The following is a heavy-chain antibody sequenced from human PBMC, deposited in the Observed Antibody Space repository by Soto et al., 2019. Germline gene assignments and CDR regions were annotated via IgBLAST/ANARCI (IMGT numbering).Heavy chain of an antibody. CDR3: ARSTYYDILTGSYYYYAMDV. CDR1: GVTVGGNY. D-gene: IGHD3-9*01. CDR2: IYSEGTP. V-gene: IGHV3-53*01. Sequence: PGGSLRLSCAASGVTVGGNYMSWVRQAPGKGLEWVSVIYSEGTPYYADSVKGRFTISRENSNSTLYLHMNNLRAEDTAVYYCARSTYYDILTGSYYYYAMDVWGQGTTVTVSS. J-gene: IGHJ6*02.